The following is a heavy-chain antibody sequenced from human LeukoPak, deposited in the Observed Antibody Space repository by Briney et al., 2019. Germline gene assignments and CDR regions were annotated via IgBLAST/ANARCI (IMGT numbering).Heavy chain of an antibody. J-gene: IGHJ4*02. Sequence: GGSLRLSCAASGFTFSSYGMHWVRQAPGKGLEWVAVAWYDGSNKHFADSVKGRFTISRDNSKNTLYLQMNSLRVEDTAVYYCARGLGYDGFDYWGQGTLVTVSS. D-gene: IGHD5-12*01. CDR2: AWYDGSNK. V-gene: IGHV3-33*08. CDR3: ARGLGYDGFDY. CDR1: GFTFSSYG.